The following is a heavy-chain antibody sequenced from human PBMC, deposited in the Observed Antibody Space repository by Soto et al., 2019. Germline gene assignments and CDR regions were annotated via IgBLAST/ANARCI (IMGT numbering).Heavy chain of an antibody. CDR1: GYTFTSYV. CDR3: AREKWELLYRVGYYYVMDV. V-gene: IGHV1-18*01. CDR2: ISAYNGNT. J-gene: IGHJ6*02. Sequence: ASVKVSCKASGYTFTSYVISWVRQAPGQGLEWMGWISAYNGNTNYAQKLQGRVTMTTDTSTSTAYMELSSLRSEDTAVYYCAREKWELLYRVGYYYVMDVWGQGTTVTVSS. D-gene: IGHD1-26*01.